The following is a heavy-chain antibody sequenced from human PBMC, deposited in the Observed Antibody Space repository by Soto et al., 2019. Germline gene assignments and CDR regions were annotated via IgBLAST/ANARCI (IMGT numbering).Heavy chain of an antibody. CDR2: ISGSGGST. J-gene: IGHJ6*02. D-gene: IGHD5-12*01. CDR3: AKEGDGYNSMGYYYGMDV. CDR1: GFTFSSYA. V-gene: IGHV3-23*01. Sequence: GGSLRLSCAASGFTFSSYAMSWVRQAPGKGLEWVSAISGSGGSTYYADSVKGRFTISRDNSKNTLYLQMNSLRAEDTAVYYCAKEGDGYNSMGYYYGMDVWGQGTTVTVSS.